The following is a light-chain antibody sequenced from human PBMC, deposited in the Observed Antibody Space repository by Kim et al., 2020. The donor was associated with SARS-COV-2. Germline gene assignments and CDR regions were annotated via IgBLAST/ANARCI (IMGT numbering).Light chain of an antibody. J-gene: IGLJ3*02. V-gene: IGLV6-57*01. CDR3: QSYDSSNHGV. CDR1: SGSIASNY. CDR2: EDN. Sequence: KTVTSSCTRSSGSIASNYVQWYQQRPGSSPTTVIYEDNHRPSGVPDRFSGSIDSSSNSASLTICGMKTEDEADYYCQSYDSSNHGVFGGGTQLTVL.